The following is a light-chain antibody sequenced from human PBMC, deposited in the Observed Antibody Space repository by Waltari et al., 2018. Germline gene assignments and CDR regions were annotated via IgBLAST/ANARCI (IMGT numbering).Light chain of an antibody. Sequence: QSQLTHPPSASGTPGPRFTTPGPGRTSNIARSYVNWYQHPPGTAPNPVIYKNNKRPSGVPDRFSGSKSGNTATLTIGRVEAGDEADYYCQVWDTLSDHVLFGGGTKLTVL. CDR3: QVWDTLSDHVL. V-gene: IGLV1-47*01. J-gene: IGLJ2*01. CDR2: KNN. CDR1: TSNIARSY.